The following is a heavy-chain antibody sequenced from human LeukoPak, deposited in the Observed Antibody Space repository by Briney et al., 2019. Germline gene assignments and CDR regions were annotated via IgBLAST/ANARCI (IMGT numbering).Heavy chain of an antibody. J-gene: IGHJ4*02. CDR2: IYYSGST. CDR1: GGSISSYY. CDR3: ARLAAPARSFDY. Sequence: SETLSLTCTVSGGSISSYYWSWIRQPPGKGLEWIGYIYYSGSTNYNPSLKSRVTISVDTSKNQFSLKLSSVTAADTAVYYCARLAAPARSFDYWGQGTLVTVSS. V-gene: IGHV4-59*08. D-gene: IGHD6-25*01.